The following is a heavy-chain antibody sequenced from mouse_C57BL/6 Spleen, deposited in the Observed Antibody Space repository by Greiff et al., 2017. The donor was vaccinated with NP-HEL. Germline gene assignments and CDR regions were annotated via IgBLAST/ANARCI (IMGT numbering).Heavy chain of an antibody. CDR3: ATFYDYDGYYFDY. Sequence: EVMLVESEGGLVQPGSSMKLSCTASGFTFSDYYMAWVRQVPEKGLEWVANINYDGSSTYYLASLKSRFIISRDNAKNILYLQMSSLKSEDTATYYCATFYDYDGYYFDYWGQGTTLTVSS. J-gene: IGHJ2*01. D-gene: IGHD2-4*01. CDR1: GFTFSDYY. V-gene: IGHV5-16*01. CDR2: INYDGSST.